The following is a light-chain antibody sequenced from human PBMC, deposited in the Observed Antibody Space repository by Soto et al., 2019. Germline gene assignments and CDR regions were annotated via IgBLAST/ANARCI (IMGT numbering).Light chain of an antibody. J-gene: IGLJ7*01. CDR2: SNN. V-gene: IGLV1-44*01. Sequence: QPVLTQPTSASGTPGQRVTISCSGSSSNIGSNTVNWYQQLPGTAPKLLIYSNNQRPSGVPDRFSGSKSGTSASLAISGLQSEDEADYYCAAWDDSLNGHAVFGGGTQLTVL. CDR1: SSNIGSNT. CDR3: AAWDDSLNGHAV.